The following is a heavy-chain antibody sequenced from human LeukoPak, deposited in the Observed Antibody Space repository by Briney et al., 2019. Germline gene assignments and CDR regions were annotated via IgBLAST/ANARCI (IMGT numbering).Heavy chain of an antibody. CDR3: ARGITGTNNWFDP. CDR1: GFTVSSNY. Sequence: PGGSLRLSCAASGFTVSSNYMTWVRQVPGKGLEWVSLIYSGGGTYYADSVKGRFTISRDNSKNTLYLQMNSLRAEDTAVYYCARGITGTNNWFDPWGQGTLVTVSS. D-gene: IGHD1/OR15-1a*01. CDR2: IYSGGGT. J-gene: IGHJ5*02. V-gene: IGHV3-66*02.